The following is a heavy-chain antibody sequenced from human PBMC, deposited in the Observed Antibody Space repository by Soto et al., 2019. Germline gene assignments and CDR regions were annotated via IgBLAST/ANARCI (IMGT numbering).Heavy chain of an antibody. V-gene: IGHV3-7*01. CDR1: KFTFRSYW. CDR3: AGGGAWGIDS. J-gene: IGHJ4*02. Sequence: EVQLVESGGGLVQPGGSLRLSCAASKFTFRSYWMNWVRQAPGKGLEWVANIKQDGSEKYYVDSVKGRFTISRDNAKNALYLQTNSLRAEDTAVYYCAGGGAWGIDSWGQGALVTVSS. CDR2: IKQDGSEK. D-gene: IGHD3-16*01.